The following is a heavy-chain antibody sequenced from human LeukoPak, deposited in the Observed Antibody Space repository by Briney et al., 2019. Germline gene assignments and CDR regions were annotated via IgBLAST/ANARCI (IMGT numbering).Heavy chain of an antibody. CDR2: ISAHNGNT. Sequence: ASVKVSCKASGYTFISFGISWVRQAPGQGLEWMGWISAHNGNTNYAQKFQGRVTMTTDTSTSTAYMELRSLRSDDTAVYYCARDLPTYYHGSSFDAFDIWGQGTMVTVSS. J-gene: IGHJ3*02. CDR1: GYTFISFG. CDR3: ARDLPTYYHGSSFDAFDI. V-gene: IGHV1-18*01. D-gene: IGHD3-22*01.